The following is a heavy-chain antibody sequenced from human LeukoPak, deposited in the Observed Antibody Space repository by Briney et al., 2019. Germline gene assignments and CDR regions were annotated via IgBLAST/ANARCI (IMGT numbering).Heavy chain of an antibody. Sequence: AGGSLRLSCAASGFTFGDYYMSWIRQAPGKGLEWVSYISSSGSTIYYADSVKGRFTISRDNAKNSLYLQMNSLRAEDTAVYYCARADLVGATRGAFDIWGQGTMVTVSS. J-gene: IGHJ3*02. D-gene: IGHD1-26*01. CDR2: ISSSGSTI. CDR1: GFTFGDYY. CDR3: ARADLVGATRGAFDI. V-gene: IGHV3-11*01.